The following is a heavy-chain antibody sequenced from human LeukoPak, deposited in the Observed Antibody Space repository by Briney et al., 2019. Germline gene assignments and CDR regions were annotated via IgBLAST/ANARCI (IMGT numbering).Heavy chain of an antibody. V-gene: IGHV3-13*01. D-gene: IGHD3-16*01. CDR2: IASTGET. Sequence: GGSLRLSCAASGYTLSTFDMHWVRQASGRGLEWVSSIASTGETYYAGSVKGRFTISRENAKNSLYLQMNSLRAGDTAVYHWGRGGEIGFDYWGQGTLVTVSS. CDR3: GRGGEIGFDY. CDR1: GYTLSTFD. J-gene: IGHJ4*02.